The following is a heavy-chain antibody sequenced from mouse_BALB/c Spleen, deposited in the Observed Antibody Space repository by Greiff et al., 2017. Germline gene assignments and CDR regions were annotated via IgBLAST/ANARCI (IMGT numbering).Heavy chain of an antibody. CDR1: GYSFTGYY. V-gene: IGHV1-31*01. CDR2: INPYNGAT. CDR3: ARSAMDY. J-gene: IGHJ4*01. Sequence: EVQLQQSGTVLARPGASVKISCKASGYSFTGYYMHWVKQSHVKSLEWIGRINPYNGATSYNQNFKDKASLTVDKSSSTAYMELHSLTSEDSAVYYCARSAMDYWGQGTSVTVSS.